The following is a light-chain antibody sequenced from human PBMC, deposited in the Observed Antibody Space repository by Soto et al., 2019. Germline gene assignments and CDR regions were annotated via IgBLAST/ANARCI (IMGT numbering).Light chain of an antibody. J-gene: IGKJ5*01. Sequence: IQMTQSPSTLSASVGDRVIITCRASQSISNWLAWYQQKPGKAPNLLIYQASRLESGVPSRFSGSGSGTEFTLTINSLQPEDFATYYCQQSYSHLITFGQGTRLEIK. CDR2: QAS. CDR3: QQSYSHLIT. CDR1: QSISNW. V-gene: IGKV1-5*03.